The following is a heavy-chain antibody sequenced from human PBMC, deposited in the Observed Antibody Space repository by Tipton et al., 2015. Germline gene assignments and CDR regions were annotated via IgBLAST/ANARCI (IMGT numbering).Heavy chain of an antibody. CDR1: GFTFSSYT. CDR2: ISSSSSYI. CDR3: ARDYGDTWYFDL. J-gene: IGHJ2*01. Sequence: SLRLSCAASGFTFSSYTMNWVRQAPGKGLEWVSSISSSSSYIYYTDSVKGRFTISRDNAKNSLYLQMNSLRAEDTAVYYCARDYGDTWYFDLWGRGTLVTVSS. D-gene: IGHD4-17*01. V-gene: IGHV3-21*04.